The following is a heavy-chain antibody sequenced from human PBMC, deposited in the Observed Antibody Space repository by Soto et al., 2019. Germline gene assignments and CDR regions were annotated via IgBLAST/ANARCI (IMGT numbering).Heavy chain of an antibody. CDR1: GFTFSSYG. CDR3: ARDGGSGSYENYYGMDV. Sequence: PGGSLRLSCAASGFTFSSYGMHWVRQAPGKGLEWVAVIWYDGSNKYYADSVKGRFTISRDNSKNTLYLQMNSLRAEDTAVYYCARDGGSGSYENYYGMDVWGQGTTVTVSS. J-gene: IGHJ6*02. CDR2: IWYDGSNK. V-gene: IGHV3-33*01. D-gene: IGHD3-10*01.